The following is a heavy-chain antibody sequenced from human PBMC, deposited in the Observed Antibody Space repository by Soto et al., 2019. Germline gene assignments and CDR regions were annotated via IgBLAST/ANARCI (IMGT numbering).Heavy chain of an antibody. CDR2: IYITGST. D-gene: IGHD3-16*01. V-gene: IGHV4-4*07. CDR3: ASGGRDGFDL. J-gene: IGHJ3*01. CDR1: GGSIGTSY. Sequence: PSETLSLTCSVSGGSIGTSYWNWIRQTAGTGLEGIGRIYITGSTNIHPSLKSRVAMSVDTAKNQFSLKLTSATAADPAVYYCASGGRDGFDLWGQGTMVTVSS.